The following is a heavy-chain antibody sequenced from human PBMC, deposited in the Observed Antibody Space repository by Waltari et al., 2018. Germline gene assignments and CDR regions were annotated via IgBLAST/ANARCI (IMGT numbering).Heavy chain of an antibody. V-gene: IGHV4-59*01. J-gene: IGHJ5*02. CDR3: ARVDSGWYREEEEGWFDP. Sequence: QVQLQESGPGLVKPSETLSLTCTVFGGSISSSYWSWIRQPSGKGLEWIGYSGNKYNPSLKSRVTISLDTSKNQFSLKLSSVTAADTAVYYCARVDSGWYREEEEGWFDPWGQGTLVTVSS. CDR1: GGSISSSY. CDR2: SGN. D-gene: IGHD6-19*01.